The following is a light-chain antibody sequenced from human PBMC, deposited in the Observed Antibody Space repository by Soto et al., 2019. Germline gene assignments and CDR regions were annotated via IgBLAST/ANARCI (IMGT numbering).Light chain of an antibody. Sequence: AIQMTQSPSSLSASVGDRVTITCRSSQGIRTDLGWYQQKPGKAPKLLIYGASSLQSEVPSRFSGSGSGTDFTLTISSLQTEDFATYYCLQDYNYPRTFGQGTKVDIK. CDR2: GAS. J-gene: IGKJ1*01. CDR1: QGIRTD. CDR3: LQDYNYPRT. V-gene: IGKV1-6*01.